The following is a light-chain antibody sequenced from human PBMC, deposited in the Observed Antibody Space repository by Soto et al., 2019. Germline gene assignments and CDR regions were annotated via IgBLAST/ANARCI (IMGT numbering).Light chain of an antibody. J-gene: IGLJ3*02. CDR3: SSYSSSNIWV. Sequence: QSALTQPASVSGSPGQSITISCTGTSSDVGAYNYVSWYQQYPGKAPKLMISVVSNRPSGVSNRFSGSKSGNTASLTISGLQADDEADYYCSSYSSSNIWVFGGGTKLTVL. CDR2: VVS. CDR1: SSDVGAYNY. V-gene: IGLV2-14*01.